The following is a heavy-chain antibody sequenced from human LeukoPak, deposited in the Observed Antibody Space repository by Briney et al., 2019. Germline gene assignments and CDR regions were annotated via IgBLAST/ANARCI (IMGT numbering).Heavy chain of an antibody. CDR2: SSAYNGNT. CDR1: GYTITSHG. D-gene: IGHD6-13*01. CDR3: ARVAAAGDKYYYYMDV. V-gene: IGHV1-18*01. Sequence: ASVKVSCKASGYTITSHGISWVRQAPGQGLEWMGWSSAYNGNTNYAQKLQGRVTMTTDTSRSTAYMELRSLRSDDTAVYYCARVAAAGDKYYYYMDVWGKGTTVTVSS. J-gene: IGHJ6*03.